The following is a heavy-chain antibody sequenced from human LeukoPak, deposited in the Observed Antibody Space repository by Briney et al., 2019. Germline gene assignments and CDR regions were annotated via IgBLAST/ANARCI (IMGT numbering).Heavy chain of an antibody. V-gene: IGHV3-30*02. J-gene: IGHJ4*02. D-gene: IGHD6-13*01. CDR1: GFTFSSYG. Sequence: PGGSLRLSRAASGFTFSSYGMHWVRQAPSKGLEWVAFIRYDGSNKYYADSVKGRFTISRDNSKNTLYLQMNSLRAEDTAVYYCAKEKAAPHDYWGQGTLVTVSS. CDR3: AKEKAAPHDY. CDR2: IRYDGSNK.